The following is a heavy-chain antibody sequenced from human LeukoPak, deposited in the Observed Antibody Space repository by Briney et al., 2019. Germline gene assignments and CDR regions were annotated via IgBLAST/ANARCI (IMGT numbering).Heavy chain of an antibody. CDR1: GFTFSSYD. Sequence: GGSLRLSCAASGFTFSSYDMHWVRQATGKGLEWVSAIGTAGDPYYPGSVKGRFTISRENAENSLYLQMNSLRAGDTAVYYCARAGGYSGYEFDYWGQGTLVTVSS. CDR3: ARAGGYSGYEFDY. D-gene: IGHD5-12*01. V-gene: IGHV3-13*05. J-gene: IGHJ4*02. CDR2: IGTAGDP.